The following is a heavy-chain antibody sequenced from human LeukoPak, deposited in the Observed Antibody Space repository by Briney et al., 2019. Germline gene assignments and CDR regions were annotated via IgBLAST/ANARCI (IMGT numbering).Heavy chain of an antibody. CDR1: GYTFTNYT. V-gene: IGHV7-4-1*02. Sequence: ASVKVSCKASGYTFTNYTMNWVRQAPGQGLQWMGWINTNSGNPTYAQDFTGRCVFSFDTSVSTAYLQISSLKTEDTAVYYCARAHSNGWYLFFDYWGQGTLVTVSS. J-gene: IGHJ4*02. D-gene: IGHD6-19*01. CDR2: INTNSGNP. CDR3: ARAHSNGWYLFFDY.